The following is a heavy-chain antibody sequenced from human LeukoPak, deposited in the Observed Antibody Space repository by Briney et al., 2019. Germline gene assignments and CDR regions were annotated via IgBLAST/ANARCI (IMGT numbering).Heavy chain of an antibody. CDR1: GFTFSSYA. CDR2: IYSGGST. D-gene: IGHD1-26*01. CDR3: ARGPHLNVGLIDY. V-gene: IGHV3-53*01. Sequence: QPGGSLRLSCATSGFTFSSYAMSWVRQAPGKGLEWVSVIYSGGSTYYADSVKGRFTISRDNSKNTLYLQMNSLRAEDTAVYYCARGPHLNVGLIDYWGQGTLVTVSS. J-gene: IGHJ4*02.